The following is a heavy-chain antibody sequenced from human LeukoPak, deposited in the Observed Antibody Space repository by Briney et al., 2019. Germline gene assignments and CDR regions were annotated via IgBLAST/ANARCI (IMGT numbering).Heavy chain of an antibody. CDR3: ARDHRGGVGSSRWFDY. CDR2: ISYDGSNK. Sequence: PGRSLRLSCAASGFTFSSYAMHWVRQAPGKGLEWVAVISYDGSNKYYADSVKGRFTISRDNSRNTLYLQMNSLRAEYTAVYYCARDHRGGVGSSRWFDYWGQGTLVTVSS. D-gene: IGHD1-26*01. CDR1: GFTFSSYA. V-gene: IGHV3-30*04. J-gene: IGHJ4*02.